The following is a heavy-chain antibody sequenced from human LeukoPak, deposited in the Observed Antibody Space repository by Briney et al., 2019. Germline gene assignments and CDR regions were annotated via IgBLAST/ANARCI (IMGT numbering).Heavy chain of an antibody. Sequence: GGSLRLSCTASGFTFSFYWMSWVRQAPGKGLEWVSYISSSGSTIYYADSVKGRFTISRDNAKNSLYLQMNSLRAEDTAVYYCAELGITMIGGVWGKGTTVTISS. J-gene: IGHJ6*04. CDR2: ISSSGSTI. V-gene: IGHV3-48*04. D-gene: IGHD3-10*02. CDR3: AELGITMIGGV. CDR1: GFTFSFYW.